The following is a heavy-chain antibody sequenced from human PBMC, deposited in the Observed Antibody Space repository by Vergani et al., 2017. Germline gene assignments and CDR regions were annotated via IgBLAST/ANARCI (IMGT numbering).Heavy chain of an antibody. V-gene: IGHV3-33*01. CDR2: IWYDGSNK. D-gene: IGHD1-20*01. J-gene: IGHJ6*03. CDR3: ASIVGTSYNWNLYYMDV. Sequence: QVQLVESGGGVVQPGRSLRLSCAASGFTFSSYGMHWVRQAPGKGLEWVAVIWYDGSNKYYADYVKGLFTISRDNSKNTLFLQMNSLRAEDTAVYYCASIVGTSYNWNLYYMDVWGKGTTVTVSS. CDR1: GFTFSSYG.